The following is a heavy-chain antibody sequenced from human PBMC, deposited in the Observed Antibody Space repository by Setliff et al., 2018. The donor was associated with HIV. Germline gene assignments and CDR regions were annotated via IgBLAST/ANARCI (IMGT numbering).Heavy chain of an antibody. CDR2: IIPIFGTA. CDR1: GYTFDSYG. D-gene: IGHD6-13*01. J-gene: IGHJ3*02. CDR3: ARDTGQQLVGFDI. Sequence: SVKVSCKASGYTFDSYGISWVRQAPGQGLEWMGGIIPIFGTANYAQKFQGRVTITTDESTITAYMELSSLRSEDTAVYYCARDTGQQLVGFDIWGQGTMVTVSS. V-gene: IGHV1-69*05.